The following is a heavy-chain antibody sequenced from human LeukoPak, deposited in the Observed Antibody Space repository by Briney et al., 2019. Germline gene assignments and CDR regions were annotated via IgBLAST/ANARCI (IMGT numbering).Heavy chain of an antibody. CDR2: IYSGGST. V-gene: IGHV3-53*01. CDR3: ATAHEIVVHAFDI. CDR1: GFTVSSNY. Sequence: PGGSLRLSCAASGFTVSSNYMSWVRQAPGKGLEWVSVIYSGGSTYYADSVKGRFTISRDNSKNTLYLQMNSLRAEDTAVYYCATAHEIVVHAFDIWGQGTMVTVSS. J-gene: IGHJ3*02. D-gene: IGHD2-15*01.